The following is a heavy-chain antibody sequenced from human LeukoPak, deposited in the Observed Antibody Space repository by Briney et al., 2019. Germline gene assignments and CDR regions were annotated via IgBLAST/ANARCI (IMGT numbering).Heavy chain of an antibody. CDR3: ARGRNPGRRDGYNLGY. V-gene: IGHV4-34*01. D-gene: IGHD5-24*01. Sequence: PSETLSLTCAVYGGSFSGYYWSWIRQPPGKGLEWIGEINHSGSTNYNPSLKSRVTISVDTSKNQFSLKLSSVTAADTAVYYCARGRNPGRRDGYNLGYWGQGTLVTVSS. CDR2: INHSGST. J-gene: IGHJ4*02. CDR1: GGSFSGYY.